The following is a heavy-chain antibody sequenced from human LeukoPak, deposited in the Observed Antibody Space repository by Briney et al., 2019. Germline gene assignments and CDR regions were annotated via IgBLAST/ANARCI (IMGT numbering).Heavy chain of an antibody. CDR2: ISGSGGST. D-gene: IGHD1-20*01. CDR1: GFTFSSYA. Sequence: GSLRLSCAASGFTFSSYAMSWVRQAPGKGLEWVSAISGSGGSTYYADSVKGRFTISRDNSKNTLYLQMNSLRAEDTAVYYCAKDRAPYNWNDVYYFDYWGQGTLVTVSS. V-gene: IGHV3-23*01. J-gene: IGHJ4*02. CDR3: AKDRAPYNWNDVYYFDY.